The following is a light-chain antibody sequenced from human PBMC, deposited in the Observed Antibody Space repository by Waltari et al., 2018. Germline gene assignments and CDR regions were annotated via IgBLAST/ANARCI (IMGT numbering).Light chain of an antibody. CDR2: YAN. Sequence: IQMSQSPSSLSASVGDRVTITCRASQGISSYLNWYQQKPGKAPKLLIYYANSLASGVPSRFSGSGSGTEFTLTISSLQPEDFATYYCQQGNSYPYGFGQGTKVEIK. V-gene: IGKV1-13*02. J-gene: IGKJ2*03. CDR3: QQGNSYPYG. CDR1: QGISSY.